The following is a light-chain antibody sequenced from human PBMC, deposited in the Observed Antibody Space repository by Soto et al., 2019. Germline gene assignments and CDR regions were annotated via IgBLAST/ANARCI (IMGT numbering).Light chain of an antibody. J-gene: IGLJ2*01. CDR3: CSYAASYTLV. Sequence: QSALTQPRSVSASPGQSVTISCTGTSSYVGGYNYVSWYQQNPGKAPKLMIYDATKRPSGVPDRFSGSKSGNAASLTISGLQAEDEADYYCCSYAASYTLVFGGGTKVNVL. CDR2: DAT. V-gene: IGLV2-11*01. CDR1: SSYVGGYNY.